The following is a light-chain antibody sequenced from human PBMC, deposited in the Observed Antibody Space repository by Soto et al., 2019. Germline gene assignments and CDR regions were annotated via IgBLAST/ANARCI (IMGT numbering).Light chain of an antibody. V-gene: IGKV2-28*01. J-gene: IGKJ2*01. CDR2: LGS. Sequence: DIVMTQSPLSLPVTPGEPASISCRSSQSLLHSNGYNYLDWYLQKPGQSPQLLISLGSNRASGVPARFSGSGSATDFTLNIARVEAEDFGVYYCMQALQSPYTFPQGTKLEIK. CDR1: QSLLHSNGYNY. CDR3: MQALQSPYT.